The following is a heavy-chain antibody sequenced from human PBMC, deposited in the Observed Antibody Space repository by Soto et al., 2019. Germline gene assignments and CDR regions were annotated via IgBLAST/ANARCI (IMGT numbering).Heavy chain of an antibody. CDR2: IYYSGST. Sequence: SSETLSLTCTVSGGSISSYYWSWIRQPPGKGLEWIGYIYYSGSTNYNPSLKSRVTISVDTSKNQFSLKLSSVTAADTAVYYCARGGSSMVRGVIDYYYYGMDVWGQGTTVTVSS. J-gene: IGHJ6*02. CDR1: GGSISSYY. D-gene: IGHD3-10*01. CDR3: ARGGSSMVRGVIDYYYYGMDV. V-gene: IGHV4-59*01.